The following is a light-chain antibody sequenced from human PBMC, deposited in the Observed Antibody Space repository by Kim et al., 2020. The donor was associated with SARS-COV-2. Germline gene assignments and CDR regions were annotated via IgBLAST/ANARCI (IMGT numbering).Light chain of an antibody. CDR2: ATS. V-gene: IGKV1-NL1*01. J-gene: IGKJ1*01. CDR1: QGIGTS. Sequence: SASVGDRVTITCRASQGIGTSLAWYQQKPGKAPRLLLYATSKLQTTVPSRFSGSRSGADYTLTIHSLPPEDFATYYCQQYYSAPWTFGQGTKLEI. CDR3: QQYYSAPWT.